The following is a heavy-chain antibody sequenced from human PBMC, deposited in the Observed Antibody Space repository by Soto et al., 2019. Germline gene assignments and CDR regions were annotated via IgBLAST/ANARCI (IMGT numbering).Heavy chain of an antibody. V-gene: IGHV3-30*04. CDR3: ARDQEPQSRDEEVPAAISIQKPPPRTKPHNYGMDV. CDR1: GFTFRNYA. D-gene: IGHD2-2*02. Sequence: QVQLVESGGGVVQPGRSLRLSCAASGFTFRNYAMHWVRQAPGKGLEWVALISYDGSNKYYADSVEGRFTISRDSSKNTVYLQMKSLTADDTAVYYCARDQEPQSRDEEVPAAISIQKPPPRTKPHNYGMDVWGQGATVIVSS. CDR2: ISYDGSNK. J-gene: IGHJ6*02.